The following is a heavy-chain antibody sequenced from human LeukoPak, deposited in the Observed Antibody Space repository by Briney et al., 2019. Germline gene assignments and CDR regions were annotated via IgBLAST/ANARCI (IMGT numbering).Heavy chain of an antibody. Sequence: GGSLRLSCAASGFTFSSYGMHWVRQAPGKGLEWVALIWYGGDNKYYADSVKGRFTISRDNSKNTLYLQMNSLRAEDTAVYYCAKDFPNYYDPQSATGSGSFDYWGQGTLVTVSS. V-gene: IGHV3-30*02. CDR1: GFTFSSYG. D-gene: IGHD3-22*01. CDR3: AKDFPNYYDPQSATGSGSFDY. CDR2: IWYGGDNK. J-gene: IGHJ4*02.